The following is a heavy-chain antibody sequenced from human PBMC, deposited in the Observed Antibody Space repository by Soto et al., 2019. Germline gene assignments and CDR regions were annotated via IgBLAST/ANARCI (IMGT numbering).Heavy chain of an antibody. CDR3: ARADIVATTDAFDI. J-gene: IGHJ3*02. CDR1: GGSFSGYY. D-gene: IGHD2-15*01. Sequence: SETLSLTCAFYGGSFSGYYWSWIRQPPGKGLEWIGEINHSGSTNYNPSLKSRVTISVDTSKNQFSLKLSSVTAADTAVYYCARADIVATTDAFDIWGQGTMVTVSS. V-gene: IGHV4-34*01. CDR2: INHSGST.